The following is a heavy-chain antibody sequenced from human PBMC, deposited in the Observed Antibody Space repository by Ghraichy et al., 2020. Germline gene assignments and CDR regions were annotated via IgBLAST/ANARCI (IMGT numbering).Heavy chain of an antibody. D-gene: IGHD5-24*01. J-gene: IGHJ6*02. CDR3: ATTEGYSVGYYYYGMDV. Sequence: GGSLRLSCAASGFTFSSYAMSWVRQAPGKGLEWVSAISGSGGSTYYADSVKGRFTISRDNSKNTLYLQMNSLRAEDTAVYYCATTEGYSVGYYYYGMDVWGQGTTVTVSS. CDR2: ISGSGGST. V-gene: IGHV3-23*01. CDR1: GFTFSSYA.